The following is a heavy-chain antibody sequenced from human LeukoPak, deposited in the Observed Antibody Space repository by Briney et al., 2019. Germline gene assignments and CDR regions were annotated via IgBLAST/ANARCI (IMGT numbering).Heavy chain of an antibody. CDR1: GFTFSSYA. D-gene: IGHD6-13*01. CDR3: AKDSWPRIATPGQYFQH. Sequence: GGSLRLSCAASGFTFSSYAMHWVRQAPGKGLEWVAVISYDGSNKYYADSVKGRFTISRDNSKNTLYLQMNSLRAEDTAVFYCAKDSWPRIATPGQYFQHWGQGTLVTVSS. J-gene: IGHJ1*01. CDR2: ISYDGSNK. V-gene: IGHV3-30-3*01.